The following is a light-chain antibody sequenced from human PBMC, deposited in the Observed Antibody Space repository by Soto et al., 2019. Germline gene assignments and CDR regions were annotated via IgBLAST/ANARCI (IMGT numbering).Light chain of an antibody. CDR3: SAWDDNIYGPV. CDR1: SSDIGSNP. Sequence: QSVLTQPPSASGTPGQRVAISCSGGSSDIGSNPVTWSLHLPGAAPKLLIYRDNQRHSGVPDLFSGSKSGTSASLTISGLQSEDEADYFCSAWDDNIYGPVFGGGTKVTVL. J-gene: IGLJ2*01. V-gene: IGLV1-44*01. CDR2: RDN.